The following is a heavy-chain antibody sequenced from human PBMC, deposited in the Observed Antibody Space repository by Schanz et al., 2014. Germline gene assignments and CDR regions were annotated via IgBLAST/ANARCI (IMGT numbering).Heavy chain of an antibody. CDR3: AREQIMAAAGLVDY. CDR2: LSGSGGST. J-gene: IGHJ4*01. Sequence: VQLVESGGGLVQPGGSLRLSCAASGFTFSSYAMSWVRQAPGKGLEWVSALSGSGGSTNYADSVKGRFTISRDNAKNSLYLQMNSLRAEDTAVYYCAREQIMAAAGLVDYWGHGTLVTVSS. V-gene: IGHV3-23*04. D-gene: IGHD6-13*01. CDR1: GFTFSSYA.